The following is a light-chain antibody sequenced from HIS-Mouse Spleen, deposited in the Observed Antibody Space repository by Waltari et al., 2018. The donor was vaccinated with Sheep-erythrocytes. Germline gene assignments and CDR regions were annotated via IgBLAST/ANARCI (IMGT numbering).Light chain of an antibody. CDR2: GAS. V-gene: IGKV3-20*01. CDR1: QSVSSSY. Sequence: EIVLTQSPGTLSLSPGERATLSCRASQSVSSSYLAWYQQKPGQAPRLLIYGASSRATGIPDRFSGSGSGTDFTLTISRLEAEDFAVDYWQQYGSSPRTFGQGTKVEIK. CDR3: QQYGSSPRT. J-gene: IGKJ1*01.